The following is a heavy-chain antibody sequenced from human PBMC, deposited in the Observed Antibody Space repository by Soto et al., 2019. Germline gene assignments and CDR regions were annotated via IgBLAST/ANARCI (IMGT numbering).Heavy chain of an antibody. D-gene: IGHD4-17*01. V-gene: IGHV1-2*04. CDR3: ARGNYGDYYYFDY. CDR2: INPNSGGT. J-gene: IGHJ4*02. CDR1: GYTFTGYY. Sequence: ASVKVSCKASGYTFTGYYMHWVRQAPGQGLEWMGWINPNSGGTNYAQKFQGWVTMTRDTSISTAYMELSRLRSDDTAVYYCARGNYGDYYYFDYWGQGTLVTVSS.